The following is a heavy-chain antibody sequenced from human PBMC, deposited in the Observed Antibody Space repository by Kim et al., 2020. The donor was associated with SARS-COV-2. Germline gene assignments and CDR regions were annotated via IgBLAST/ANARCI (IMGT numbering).Heavy chain of an antibody. CDR3: ARRLLLFSYFVH. J-gene: IGHJ4*02. D-gene: IGHD2-21*02. Sequence: YNPPLKGRVTISVDTSKNQSSLKLNSVTAADTAVYYCARRLLLFSYFVHWGQGTLVTVSS. V-gene: IGHV4-39*01.